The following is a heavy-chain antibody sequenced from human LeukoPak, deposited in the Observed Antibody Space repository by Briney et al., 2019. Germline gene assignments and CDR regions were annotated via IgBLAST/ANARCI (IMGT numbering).Heavy chain of an antibody. V-gene: IGHV1-69*04. J-gene: IGHJ1*01. CDR1: GGTFSSYA. Sequence: SVKVSCKASGGTFSSYAISWVRQAPGQGLEWMGRIIPILGIANYAQKFQGRVTITADKSTSTAYMELSSLRSEDTAVYYCASPRIILAYSSSWPEYFQHWGQGTLVTVSS. CDR2: IIPILGIA. CDR3: ASPRIILAYSSSWPEYFQH. D-gene: IGHD6-13*01.